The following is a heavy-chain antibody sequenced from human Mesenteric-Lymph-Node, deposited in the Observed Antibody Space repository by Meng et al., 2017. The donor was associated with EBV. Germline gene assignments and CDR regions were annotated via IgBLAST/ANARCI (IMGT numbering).Heavy chain of an antibody. V-gene: IGHV2-5*02. Sequence: QLTLKAPGPTLAKPTQTLTLTGSFSGFSLNTGGVGVGWIRQPPGKALEWLALIYWDDDKRYNPSLKTRLTITKDTSKNQVVLTMTNMDPVDTATYYCAHKDDVRDGAPFDSWGQGTLVTVSS. CDR2: IYWDDDK. CDR3: AHKDDVRDGAPFDS. D-gene: IGHD3-10*02. CDR1: GFSLNTGGVG. J-gene: IGHJ4*02.